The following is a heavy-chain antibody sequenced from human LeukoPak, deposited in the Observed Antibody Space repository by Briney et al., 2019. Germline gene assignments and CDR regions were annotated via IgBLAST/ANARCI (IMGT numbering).Heavy chain of an antibody. CDR1: GGSINSYS. D-gene: IGHD3-9*01. J-gene: IGHJ4*02. V-gene: IGHV4-59*12. CDR2: IYYSGST. CDR3: ARHKVTIPYFDWLAPFDY. Sequence: PSETLSLTCTVSGGSINSYSWSWIRQPPGKGLEWIGYIYYSGSTDYNPSLKSRVTISVDTSKNQFSLKLSSVTAADTAVYYCARHKVTIPYFDWLAPFDYWGQGTLVTVSS.